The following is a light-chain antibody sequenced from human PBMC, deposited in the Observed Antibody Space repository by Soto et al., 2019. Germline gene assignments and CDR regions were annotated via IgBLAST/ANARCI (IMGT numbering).Light chain of an antibody. J-gene: IGKJ1*01. V-gene: IGKV3-15*01. CDR3: QQYNNWPPKT. CDR1: QSVSSN. Sequence: EIVMTHSPATLAVSPCERATLSSRASQSVSSNLAWYQQKPGQAPRLLIYGASTRATGIPARFSGSGSGTEFTLTISSLQSEDFAVYYCQQYNNWPPKTFGQGTKVDIK. CDR2: GAS.